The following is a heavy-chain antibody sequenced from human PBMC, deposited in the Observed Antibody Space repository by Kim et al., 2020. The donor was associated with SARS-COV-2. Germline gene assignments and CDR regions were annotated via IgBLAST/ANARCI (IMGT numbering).Heavy chain of an antibody. J-gene: IGHJ5*02. CDR2: GSA. CDR3: AREGANWFDP. Sequence: GSANYHPSLKSRVTVFIDKSKNQVSLKLTSVTAADTAMYYCAREGANWFDPWGQGTLVTVSS. V-gene: IGHV4-34*01.